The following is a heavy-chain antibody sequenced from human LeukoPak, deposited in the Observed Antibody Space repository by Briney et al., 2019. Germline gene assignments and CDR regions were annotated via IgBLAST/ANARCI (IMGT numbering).Heavy chain of an antibody. CDR3: ARDKRYTGSYHFDY. Sequence: SETLSLTCTVSGYSISSGYYWGWIRQPPGKGLEWIGSIYHSGTTYYNQSLKSRVTISVDTSKNQFSLKLSSVTAADTAVYYCARDKRYTGSYHFDYWGQGTLVTVSS. J-gene: IGHJ4*02. D-gene: IGHD1-26*01. CDR2: IYHSGTT. CDR1: GYSISSGYY. V-gene: IGHV4-38-2*02.